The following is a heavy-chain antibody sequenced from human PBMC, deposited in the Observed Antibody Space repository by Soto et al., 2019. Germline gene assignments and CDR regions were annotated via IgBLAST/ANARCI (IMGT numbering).Heavy chain of an antibody. Sequence: PGGSLRLSCAASGFTLSNSWVHWVRQVSGKGLEWVSRINADGTSTSYADSVKGRFTISRDNAKNTLYLHVNSLRAEDTAVYYCVKVLARGVGVPRFYFDSWGQGALVTVSS. D-gene: IGHD2-2*01. CDR3: VKVLARGVGVPRFYFDS. J-gene: IGHJ4*02. V-gene: IGHV3-74*01. CDR1: GFTLSNSW. CDR2: INADGTST.